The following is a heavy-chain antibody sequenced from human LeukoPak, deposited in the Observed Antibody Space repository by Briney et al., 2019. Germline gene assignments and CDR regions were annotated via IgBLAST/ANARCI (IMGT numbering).Heavy chain of an antibody. V-gene: IGHV1-18*01. CDR3: ARDPWGVVVVTAIRYFDY. D-gene: IGHD2-21*02. CDR1: GYTFTSYA. CDR2: ISAYNGNT. J-gene: IGHJ4*02. Sequence: GASVKVSCKASGYTFTSYAMNWVRQAPGQGLEWMGWISAYNGNTNYAQKLQGRVTMTTDTSTSTAYMELRSLRSDDTAVYYCARDPWGVVVVTAIRYFDYWGQGTLVTVSS.